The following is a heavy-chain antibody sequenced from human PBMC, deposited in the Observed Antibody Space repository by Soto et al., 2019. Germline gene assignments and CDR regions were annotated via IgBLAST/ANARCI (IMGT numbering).Heavy chain of an antibody. J-gene: IGHJ4*02. CDR2: ISAYNANT. CDR3: ARDDITVPGTPSDY. Sequence: QVQLVQSGVEVKKPGASVKVSCKASGYSFFTYGISWLRQAPGQGLEWMGWISAYNANTNYAQKFQGRVTMTTDTSTSTAYMELRSLTSDDTAVYYCARDDITVPGTPSDYWGQGTLVSVSS. D-gene: IGHD6-19*01. V-gene: IGHV1-18*01. CDR1: GYSFFTYG.